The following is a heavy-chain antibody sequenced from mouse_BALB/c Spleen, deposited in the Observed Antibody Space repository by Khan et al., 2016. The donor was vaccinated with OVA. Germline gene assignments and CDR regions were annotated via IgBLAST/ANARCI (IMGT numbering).Heavy chain of an antibody. D-gene: IGHD2-4*01. V-gene: IGHV2-6-1*01. CDR2: IWSDGST. J-gene: IGHJ4*01. CDR3: ATQPYYHCNIMDY. CDR1: GFSLTNYG. Sequence: QVQLQQSGPGLVAPSQSLSITCTISGFSLTNYGVHWVRQPPGKGLEWLVVIWSDGSTTYNSALKSRLTISKDNSKSHAFLKMTSLQTEDTAMYVCATQPYYHCNIMDYWGQGTSVTVSS.